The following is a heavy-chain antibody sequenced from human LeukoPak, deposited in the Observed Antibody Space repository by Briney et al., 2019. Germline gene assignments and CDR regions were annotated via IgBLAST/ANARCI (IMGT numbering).Heavy chain of an antibody. CDR3: ARDVMVRGVTHYYYYGMDV. CDR1: GFTFSSYA. V-gene: IGHV3-30*04. J-gene: IGHJ6*02. D-gene: IGHD3-10*01. CDR2: ISYDGSNK. Sequence: GGSLRLSCAASGFTFSSYAMHWVRQAPGKGLERVAVISYDGSNKYYADSVKGRFTISRDNSKNTLYLQMNSLRAEDTAVYYCARDVMVRGVTHYYYYGMDVWGQGTTVTVSS.